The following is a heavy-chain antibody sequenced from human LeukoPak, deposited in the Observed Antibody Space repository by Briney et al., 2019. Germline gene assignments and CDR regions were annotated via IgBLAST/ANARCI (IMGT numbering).Heavy chain of an antibody. CDR3: ARSDWFDP. V-gene: IGHV3-74*01. CDR1: GITFGGHW. CDR2: IKADGSSA. Sequence: GGSLRLSCAASGITFGGHWMHWVRQAPGKGPVWVSRIKADGSSANYADSVKGRFTISRDNAKNTLYLQMNSLRVEGTAVYYCARSDWFDPWGQGTLVTVSS. J-gene: IGHJ5*02.